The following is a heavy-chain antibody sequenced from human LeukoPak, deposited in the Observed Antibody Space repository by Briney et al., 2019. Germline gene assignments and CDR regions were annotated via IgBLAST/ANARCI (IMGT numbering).Heavy chain of an antibody. Sequence: PGGSLTLSCAASGFTFSSLWMSWVREAPGKGLEWVAKIKQDGDEQNYLGSVKGRFTISRDNAKNVLYLQMNNLRAEDTAVYYCARDRRDDSDYVGKYNWFDPWGQGTLVTVSS. V-gene: IGHV3-7*01. J-gene: IGHJ5*02. CDR3: ARDRRDDSDYVGKYNWFDP. CDR2: IKQDGDEQ. D-gene: IGHD4-11*01. CDR1: GFTFSSLW.